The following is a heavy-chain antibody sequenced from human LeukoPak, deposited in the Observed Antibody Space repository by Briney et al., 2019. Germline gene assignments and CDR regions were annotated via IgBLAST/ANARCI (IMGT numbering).Heavy chain of an antibody. Sequence: GGSLRLSCAASGFTFSTYSMNWVRQAPGKGLEWVSSISSTSSYIYYADSVKGRFTISRDNAKNSLYLQMNSLRVEDTAMYYCARDRTGEAGMAAFDYWGQGTLVTVSS. V-gene: IGHV3-21*01. D-gene: IGHD3-10*01. CDR2: ISSTSSYI. J-gene: IGHJ4*02. CDR1: GFTFSTYS. CDR3: ARDRTGEAGMAAFDY.